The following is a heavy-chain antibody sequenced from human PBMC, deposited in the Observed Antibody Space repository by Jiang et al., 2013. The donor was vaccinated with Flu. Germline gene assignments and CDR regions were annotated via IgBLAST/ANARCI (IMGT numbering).Heavy chain of an antibody. CDR3: ARDVAANVFSYYYYGMDV. Sequence: GSELKKPGASVKLSCKASGYMFTTYTINWVRQAPGQGLEWMGWINTKSGNATYAQGFTGRFVLSLDTSLKTTYLQISSLKSEDTAVYYCARDVAANVFSYYYYGMDVWGQGTTVTVSS. J-gene: IGHJ6*02. CDR1: GYMFTTYT. CDR2: INTKSGNA. V-gene: IGHV7-4-1*02. D-gene: IGHD6-13*01.